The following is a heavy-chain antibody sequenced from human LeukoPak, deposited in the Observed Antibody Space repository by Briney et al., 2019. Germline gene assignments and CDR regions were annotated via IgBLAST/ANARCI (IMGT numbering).Heavy chain of an antibody. V-gene: IGHV4-4*07. CDR1: GGSITSYY. CDR2: IYSSGNT. D-gene: IGHD6-19*01. CDR3: ARGPRSSDWYSVDY. Sequence: SETLSLTCIVSGGSITSYYWSWIRQPAGEGLEWIVRIYSSGNTNYNPSLKSRVTMSVDTSKNQFSLNLSSVTAADTAVYYCARGPRSSDWYSVDYWGQGTLVTVSS. J-gene: IGHJ4*02.